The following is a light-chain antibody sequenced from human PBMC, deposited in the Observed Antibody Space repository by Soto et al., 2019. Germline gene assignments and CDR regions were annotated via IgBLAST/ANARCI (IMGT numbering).Light chain of an antibody. J-gene: IGLJ1*01. V-gene: IGLV2-23*02. CDR3: CSSGGSPTYV. CDR2: EVN. CDR1: SSNVGSYKL. Sequence: QSVLNHPASVSGSTGQSITTSCTGTSSNVGSYKLVSWYQQHPGKAPKLMIFEVNKRPSGVSNRFSGSKSGNTASLTISGLKVEDEADYYCCSSGGSPTYVFGTGTKVTVL.